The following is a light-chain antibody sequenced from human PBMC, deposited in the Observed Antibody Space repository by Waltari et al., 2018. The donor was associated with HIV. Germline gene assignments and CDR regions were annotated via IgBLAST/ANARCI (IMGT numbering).Light chain of an antibody. CDR3: CSYAGSSNWV. J-gene: IGLJ3*02. CDR1: SRDVGGYAY. Sequence: QSALTQRPSASGSPGQSVTISCSGTSRDVGGYAYVSWYQQHPGKAPKLMIYEVSKRPSGVSNRFSGSKSGNTASLTISGLQAEDEADYYCCSYAGSSNWVFGGGTKLTVL. V-gene: IGLV2-8*01. CDR2: EVS.